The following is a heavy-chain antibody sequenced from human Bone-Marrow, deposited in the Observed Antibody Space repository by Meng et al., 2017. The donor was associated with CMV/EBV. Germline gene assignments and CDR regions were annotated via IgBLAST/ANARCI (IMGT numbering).Heavy chain of an antibody. V-gene: IGHV3-48*04. Sequence: GESLKISCAASGFTFSSYSMNWVRQAPGKGLEWVSYISSSSSTIYYADSVKGRFTISRDNAKNSLYLQMNSLRAEDTAVYYCAKDPRCSNTTCLLGSGYFDYWGQGTLVTVSS. CDR1: GFTFSSYS. CDR2: ISSSSSTI. CDR3: AKDPRCSNTTCLLGSGYFDY. J-gene: IGHJ4*02. D-gene: IGHD2-2*01.